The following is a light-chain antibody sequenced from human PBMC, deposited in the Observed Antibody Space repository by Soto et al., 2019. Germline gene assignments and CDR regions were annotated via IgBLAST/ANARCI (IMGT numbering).Light chain of an antibody. CDR2: DVS. Sequence: XSALTQPASVSGSPGQSITISCTGTGSDVGGYKYVSWYQQLPGKAPKLMIYDVSYRPSGVSDRFSGSKSGNTASLIISGLQAEDEADYYCSSYASSSPFVFGTGTKVTVL. CDR1: GSDVGGYKY. J-gene: IGLJ1*01. CDR3: SSYASSSPFV. V-gene: IGLV2-14*01.